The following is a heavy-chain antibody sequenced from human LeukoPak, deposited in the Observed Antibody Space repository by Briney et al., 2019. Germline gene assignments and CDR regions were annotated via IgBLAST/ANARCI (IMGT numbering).Heavy chain of an antibody. J-gene: IGHJ4*03. CDR1: GYTFTSYD. Sequence: ASVKVSCKASGYTFTSYDINWVRQATGQGLEWMGWINTNTGNPTYARGFTGQYVFSVDTSVTTAYLQINSLRTEDTAVYYCARGGYYGGSGTYGFFDYWGQGSLVTVSS. CDR3: ARGGYYGGSGTYGFFDY. CDR2: INTNTGNP. D-gene: IGHD3-10*01. V-gene: IGHV7-4-1*02.